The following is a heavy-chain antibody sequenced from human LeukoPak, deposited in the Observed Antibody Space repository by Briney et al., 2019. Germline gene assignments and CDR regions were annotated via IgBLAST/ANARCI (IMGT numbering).Heavy chain of an antibody. CDR1: GGSFSGYY. Sequence: SETLSLTCAVYGGSFSGYYWSWIRQPPGKGLEWIGEINHSGSTNYNPSLKSRVTISVDTSKNQFSLKLSSVTAADTAVYYCARAPGGVRGADILLVDYWGQGTLVTVSS. CDR3: ARAPGGVRGADILLVDY. D-gene: IGHD3-10*01. CDR2: INHSGST. J-gene: IGHJ4*02. V-gene: IGHV4-34*01.